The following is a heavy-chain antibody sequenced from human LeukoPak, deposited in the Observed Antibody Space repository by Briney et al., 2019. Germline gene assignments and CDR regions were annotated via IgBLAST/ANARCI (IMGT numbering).Heavy chain of an antibody. V-gene: IGHV4-31*03. CDR2: ISFSGST. J-gene: IGHJ1*01. D-gene: IGHD3-22*01. CDR1: GGSMSGGGYF. CDR3: AREAYDSSGHRYFQH. Sequence: PSQTLSLTCTVSGGSMSGGGYFWSRIRHHPGKGLEWIGYISFSGSTYYSPSLESRVTISVDTSKKEFSLRLSSVTAADTAVYFCAREAYDSSGHRYFQHWGQGTLVTVSS.